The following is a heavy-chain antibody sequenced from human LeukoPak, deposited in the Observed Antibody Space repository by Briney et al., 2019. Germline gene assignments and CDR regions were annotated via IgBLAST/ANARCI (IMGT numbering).Heavy chain of an antibody. J-gene: IGHJ6*03. D-gene: IGHD7-27*01. CDR1: GGTFSSYA. CDR3: ARGLGHYYYYYMDV. V-gene: IGHV1-69*04. Sequence: SVKVFCKASGGTFSSYAISWVRQAPGQGLEWVGRIIPILGIANYAQKFQGRVTITADKSTSTAYMELSSLRSEDTAVYYCARGLGHYYYYYMDVWGKGTTVTVSS. CDR2: IIPILGIA.